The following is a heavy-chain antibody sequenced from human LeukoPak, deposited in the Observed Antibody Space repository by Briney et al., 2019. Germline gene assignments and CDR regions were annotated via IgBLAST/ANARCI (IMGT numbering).Heavy chain of an antibody. Sequence: GESLKISCTGSGYSFTSYWIGWVRQMPGKGLEWMGIIYPGDSDTRYSPSFQGQVTISADKSISTAYLQWSSLKASDTAMYYCARHRGPGDYYYDSSGYYYFDYWGQGTLDTVSS. CDR1: GYSFTSYW. J-gene: IGHJ4*02. V-gene: IGHV5-51*01. CDR3: ARHRGPGDYYYDSSGYYYFDY. CDR2: IYPGDSDT. D-gene: IGHD3-22*01.